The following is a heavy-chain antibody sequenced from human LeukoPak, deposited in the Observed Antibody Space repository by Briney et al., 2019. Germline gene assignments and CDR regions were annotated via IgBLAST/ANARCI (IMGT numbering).Heavy chain of an antibody. CDR3: ARAFDNRGYDARIFDY. D-gene: IGHD3-22*01. Sequence: GASVKVSCKASGYTFTGYFMHWVRQAPGQGLEWMGWINPNGGATSYAQKFQGRVTMTRDTSISTTYMELSRVRSDDTAVYYCARAFDNRGYDARIFDYWGQGTLVTVSS. CDR1: GYTFTGYF. V-gene: IGHV1-2*02. CDR2: INPNGGAT. J-gene: IGHJ4*02.